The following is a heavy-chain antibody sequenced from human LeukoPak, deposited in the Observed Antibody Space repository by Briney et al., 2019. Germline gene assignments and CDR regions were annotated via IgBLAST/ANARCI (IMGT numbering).Heavy chain of an antibody. V-gene: IGHV4-59*08. D-gene: IGHD6-25*01. Sequence: SETLSLTCTVSGGSISSYYWGWIRQPPGKGLEWIGYISYSGNTNYNPSLKSRVTISVDMSKNQFSLNLSSLTAADTAVYYCARHESSGDYFDYWGQGNLVTVSS. J-gene: IGHJ4*02. CDR1: GGSISSYY. CDR2: ISYSGNT. CDR3: ARHESSGDYFDY.